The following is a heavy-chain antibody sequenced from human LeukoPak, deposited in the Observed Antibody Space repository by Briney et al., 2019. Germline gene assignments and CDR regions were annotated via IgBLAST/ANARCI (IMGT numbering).Heavy chain of an antibody. CDR2: INPNSGGT. D-gene: IGHD3-22*01. J-gene: IGHJ5*02. V-gene: IGHV1-2*02. CDR1: GYTFTGYY. CDR3: ARGGGYYDSSGYYLNWFDP. Sequence: ASVKVSCKASGYTFTGYYMHWVRQAPGQGLEWMGWINPNSGGTNYAQKFQGRVTMTRDTSISTAYMELSRLRSDDTAVYYCARGGGYYDSSGYYLNWFDPWGQGTLVTVSS.